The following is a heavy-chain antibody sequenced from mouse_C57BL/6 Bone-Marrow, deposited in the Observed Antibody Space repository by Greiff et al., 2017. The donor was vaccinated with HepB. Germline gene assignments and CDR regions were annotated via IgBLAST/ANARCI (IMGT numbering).Heavy chain of an antibody. D-gene: IGHD1-1*01. V-gene: IGHV5-17*01. CDR2: ISSGSSTI. J-gene: IGHJ1*03. CDR3: ARGYYGSSPYWYFDV. CDR1: GFTFSDYG. Sequence: VQLQQSGGGLVKPGGSLKLSCAASGFTFSDYGMHWVRQAPEKGLEWVAYISSGSSTIYYADTVKGRFTTSRDNAKNTLFLQMTSLRSEDTAMYYCARGYYGSSPYWYFDVWGTGTTVTVSS.